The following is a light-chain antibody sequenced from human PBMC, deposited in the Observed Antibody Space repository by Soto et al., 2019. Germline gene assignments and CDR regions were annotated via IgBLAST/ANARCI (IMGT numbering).Light chain of an antibody. V-gene: IGLV2-11*01. J-gene: IGLJ1*01. Sequence: QSVLTQPRSVSGSPGQSVTVSCTETTSDVGGHDYVSWYQQHPGKAPKLMIYSVSKRPSGVPDRFSGSKSGSTASLTISGLQAEDEANYYCCSYAGSFSYVFGTGTKVTVL. CDR3: CSYAGSFSYV. CDR2: SVS. CDR1: TSDVGGHDY.